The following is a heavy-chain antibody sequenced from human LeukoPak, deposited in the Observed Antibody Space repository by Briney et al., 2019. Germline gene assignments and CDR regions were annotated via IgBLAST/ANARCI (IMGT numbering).Heavy chain of an antibody. V-gene: IGHV4-59*06. D-gene: IGHD2-2*01. J-gene: IGHJ5*02. Sequence: PSETLSLTCTVSGGSISSYYWSWIRQHPGKGLEWIGYIYYSGSTYYNPSLKSRVTISVDTSKNQFSLKLSSVTAADTAVYYCASFPEGGYCSSTSCYAGFDPWGQGTLVTVSS. CDR2: IYYSGST. CDR3: ASFPEGGYCSSTSCYAGFDP. CDR1: GGSISSYY.